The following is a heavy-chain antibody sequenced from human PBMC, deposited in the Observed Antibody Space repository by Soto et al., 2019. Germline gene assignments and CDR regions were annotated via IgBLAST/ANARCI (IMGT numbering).Heavy chain of an antibody. CDR1: GFSLSTSGVG. CDR2: IYCDDDK. V-gene: IGHV2-5*02. Sequence: QITLKESGPTLVKPTQTLTLTCTFSGFSLSTSGVGVGWIRQPPGKALEWLALIYCDDDKRYSPSLKRRLTITKDPSKNHVVLTVTNMDPVDTATYFCAHGWAGAGSYFDSWGQGILVAVAS. J-gene: IGHJ4*02. D-gene: IGHD3-10*01. CDR3: AHGWAGAGSYFDS.